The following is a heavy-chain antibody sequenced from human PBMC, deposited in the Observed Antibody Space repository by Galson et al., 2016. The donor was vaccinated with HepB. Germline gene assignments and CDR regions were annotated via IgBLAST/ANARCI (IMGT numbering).Heavy chain of an antibody. Sequence: SLRLSCAASGFSFDDYTLHWVRQVPGKGLEWVSLITRDGFYTYYADSVKGRFTISRDSSQNSLFLQMNSLRPEDTALYHCSVERLRYFESWGQGTLVTVSS. D-gene: IGHD5-12*01. CDR3: SVERLRYFES. J-gene: IGHJ4*02. CDR2: ITRDGFYT. CDR1: GFSFDDYT. V-gene: IGHV3-43*01.